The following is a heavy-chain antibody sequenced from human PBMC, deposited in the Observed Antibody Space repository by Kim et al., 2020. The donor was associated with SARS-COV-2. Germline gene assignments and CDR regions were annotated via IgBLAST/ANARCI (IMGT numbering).Heavy chain of an antibody. CDR2: ISSSGSTI. CDR3: VRVKYYDSSGGYFDL. D-gene: IGHD3-22*01. Sequence: GGSLRLSCAASGFTFSSYEMNWVRQAPGKGLEWVSYISSSGSTIYYADSVKGRFTISRDNAKYSLYLQMNSLRAEETAVYYCVRVKYYDSSGGYFDLWGRGTLITLSS. CDR1: GFTFSSYE. V-gene: IGHV3-48*03. J-gene: IGHJ2*01.